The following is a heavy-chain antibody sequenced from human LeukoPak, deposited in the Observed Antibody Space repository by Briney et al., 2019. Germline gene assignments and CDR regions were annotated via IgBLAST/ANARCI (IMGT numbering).Heavy chain of an antibody. CDR1: GGTFSSYA. J-gene: IGHJ4*02. D-gene: IGHD2-2*01. CDR2: IIPIFGTA. Sequence: ATVKVSCKASGGTFSSYAISWVRQAPGQGLEWMGGIIPIFGTANYAQKFQGRVTITADESTSTAYMELSSLRSEDTAVYYCARPRAAALFDYWGQGTLVTVSS. CDR3: ARPRAAALFDY. V-gene: IGHV1-69*13.